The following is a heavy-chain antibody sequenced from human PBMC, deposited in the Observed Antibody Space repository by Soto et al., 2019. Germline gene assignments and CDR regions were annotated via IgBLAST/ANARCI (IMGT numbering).Heavy chain of an antibody. CDR2: IFHSGST. V-gene: IGHV4-38-2*02. CDR3: ARDRFYDYYYYGMDV. J-gene: IGHJ6*02. CDR1: GYSISSCYY. Sequence: SETLSLTCAVSGYSISSCYYWGWIRQPPGKGLECILSIFHSGSTYYNPSLKSRVTISVDTSKNQFSLKLNSVTAADTAVYYCARDRFYDYYYYGMDVWGQGTTVTVSS. D-gene: IGHD3-10*01.